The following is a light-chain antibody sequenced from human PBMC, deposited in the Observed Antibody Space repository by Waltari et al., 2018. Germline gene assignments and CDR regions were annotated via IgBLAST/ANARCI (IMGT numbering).Light chain of an antibody. J-gene: IGLJ1*01. CDR3: SSYTGSSSYV. V-gene: IGLV2-8*01. CDR1: SNAVGAYNY. Sequence: QSALTQPPSASGSPGQSVTISCTRTSNAVGAYNYVLWYQPHPGKAPKLMLDEVSKRPSGVPDRFSGSNSGNTASLTVSGLQAEDEADYYCSSYTGSSSYVFGTGTKVAVL. CDR2: EVS.